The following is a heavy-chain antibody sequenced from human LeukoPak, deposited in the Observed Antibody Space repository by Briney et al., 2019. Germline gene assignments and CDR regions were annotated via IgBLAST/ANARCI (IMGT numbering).Heavy chain of an antibody. V-gene: IGHV4-39*01. CDR2: YSGGT. J-gene: IGHJ4*02. CDR3: ARSSYGAGSKPYWVDY. Sequence: PSETLSLTCTVSGGSISSSSYYWAWIRQPPGKGLEYIRSYSGGTYYNPSPKSRVTISVDTSKKQFSLKLSSVTAPDTAVYYCARSSYGAGSKPYWVDYWGQGTLVTVSS. CDR1: GGSISSSSYY. D-gene: IGHD3-10*01.